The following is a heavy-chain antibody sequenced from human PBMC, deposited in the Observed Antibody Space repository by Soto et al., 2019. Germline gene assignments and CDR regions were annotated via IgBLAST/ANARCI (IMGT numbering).Heavy chain of an antibody. Sequence: VQLLESGGGLVQPGGSLRLSCTASGFTFSSYAMSWVRQAPGKGLEWVSGISSSGVTTYYAASVEGRFTISRDNSKSTLYLQMSSLRAEDTATYYCAKADAERVTPWVWGQGTLVTVSS. CDR3: AKADAERVTPWV. CDR1: GFTFSSYA. D-gene: IGHD2-21*02. CDR2: ISSSGVTT. V-gene: IGHV3-23*01. J-gene: IGHJ4*02.